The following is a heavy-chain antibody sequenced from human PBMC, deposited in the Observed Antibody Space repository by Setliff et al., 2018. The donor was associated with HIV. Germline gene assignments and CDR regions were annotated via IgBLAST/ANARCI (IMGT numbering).Heavy chain of an antibody. D-gene: IGHD3-22*01. J-gene: IGHJ4*02. Sequence: KPSETLSLTCTVSGGSISSYYWSWIRQPPGKGLEWIGYIYYSGSTNYNPSLKSRVTISIDTSKKQFSLKLNSVTAADTAVYSCARFFRFDSSGYYSGLDYWGQGTLVTVSS. CDR2: IYYSGST. CDR1: GGSISSYY. CDR3: ARFFRFDSSGYYSGLDY. V-gene: IGHV4-59*01.